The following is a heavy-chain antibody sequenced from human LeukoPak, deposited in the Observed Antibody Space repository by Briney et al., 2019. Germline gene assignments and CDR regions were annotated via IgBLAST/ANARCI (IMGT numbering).Heavy chain of an antibody. J-gene: IGHJ4*02. V-gene: IGHV3-23*01. CDR2: ISGSGGGT. D-gene: IGHD3-22*01. CDR3: VRDTSGYAEFDY. Sequence: GGSLRLSCAASGFTVSSNYMSWVRQAPGKGLEWVSAISGSGGGTYYADSVKGRFTISRDNSKNTLSLLMNSLRADDTAVYYCVRDTSGYAEFDYWGQGTLVTVSS. CDR1: GFTVSSNY.